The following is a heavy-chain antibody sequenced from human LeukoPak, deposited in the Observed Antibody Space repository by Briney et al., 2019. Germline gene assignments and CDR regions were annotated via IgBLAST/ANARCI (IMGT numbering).Heavy chain of an antibody. J-gene: IGHJ4*02. CDR2: ISGSGGST. D-gene: IGHD6-19*01. CDR1: GFTFSSYA. V-gene: IGHV3-23*01. Sequence: GGSLRLSCAASGFTFSSYAMSWVRQAPGKGLEWVSAISGSGGSTYYADSVKGRFTISRDNAKNTLYLQMNSLRAEDTAVYYCARGGAVAGVDYWGQRTLVTVSS. CDR3: ARGGAVAGVDY.